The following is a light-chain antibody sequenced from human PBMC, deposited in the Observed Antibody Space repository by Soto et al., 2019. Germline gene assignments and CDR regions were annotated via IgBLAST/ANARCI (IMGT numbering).Light chain of an antibody. CDR2: DAS. Sequence: IQMTQSPSTLSASVGDRLTITCRVSQTISTSLAWYQQRPGKAPKLVIFDASTLANGVPSRFSGSGSGTEFFLTISSLQPDDFATYYCQEYDTFRFTFGQGTRLEIK. CDR1: QTISTS. J-gene: IGKJ5*01. CDR3: QEYDTFRFT. V-gene: IGKV1-5*01.